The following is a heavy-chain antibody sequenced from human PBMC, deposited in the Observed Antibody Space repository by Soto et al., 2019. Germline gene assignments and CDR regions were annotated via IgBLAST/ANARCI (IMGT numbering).Heavy chain of an antibody. J-gene: IGHJ5*02. CDR1: GGTFSSYT. Sequence: SVKVSCKASGGTFSSYTISWVRQAPGQGLEWMGRIIPILGIANYAQKFQGRVTITADKSTSTAYMELSSLRSEDTAVYYCARDCIAVAGTIVLFDPWGQGTLVTVSS. V-gene: IGHV1-69*04. CDR3: ARDCIAVAGTIVLFDP. CDR2: IIPILGIA. D-gene: IGHD6-19*01.